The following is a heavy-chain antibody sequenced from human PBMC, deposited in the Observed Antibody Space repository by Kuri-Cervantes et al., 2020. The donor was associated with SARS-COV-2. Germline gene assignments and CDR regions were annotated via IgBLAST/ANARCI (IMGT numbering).Heavy chain of an antibody. J-gene: IGHJ1*01. CDR3: ARAMGGSWSQMPHLDT. CDR1: GYYISSGYY. D-gene: IGHD6-13*01. Sequence: SETLSLTCTASGYYISSGYYWGWIRQPPGKGLEWIGSIYHSGSTYYNPSLKSRVTISVDTSRNQLSLKVNSVTAADTAVYYCARAMGGSWSQMPHLDTWGQGTLVTVSS. V-gene: IGHV4-38-2*02. CDR2: IYHSGST.